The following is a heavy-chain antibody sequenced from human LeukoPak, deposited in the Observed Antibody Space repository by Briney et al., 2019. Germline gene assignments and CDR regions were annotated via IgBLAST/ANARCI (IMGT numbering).Heavy chain of an antibody. D-gene: IGHD6-13*01. Sequence: SVKVSCKASGGTFSSYAISWVRQAPGQGLEWMGGIIPIFGTANYAQRFQGRVTITADESTSTAYMELSSLRSEDTAVYYCARLSRGSSSWYGIDYWGQGTLVTVSS. J-gene: IGHJ4*02. CDR3: ARLSRGSSSWYGIDY. CDR1: GGTFSSYA. CDR2: IIPIFGTA. V-gene: IGHV1-69*13.